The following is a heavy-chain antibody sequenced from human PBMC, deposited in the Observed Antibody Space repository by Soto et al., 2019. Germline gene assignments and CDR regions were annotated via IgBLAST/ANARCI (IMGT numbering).Heavy chain of an antibody. J-gene: IGHJ5*01. Sequence: GGSLRLSCAASGFTITSTWMHWFRQAPGKGLMWVSRISSDGSITTYADSVKGRLTISRDNDKNTLYLQMNSLRAEDTAVSYGARGAMGSRFDSWGQGTLVTVSS. CDR3: ARGAMGSRFDS. V-gene: IGHV3-74*01. D-gene: IGHD3-10*01. CDR1: GFTITSTW. CDR2: ISSDGSIT.